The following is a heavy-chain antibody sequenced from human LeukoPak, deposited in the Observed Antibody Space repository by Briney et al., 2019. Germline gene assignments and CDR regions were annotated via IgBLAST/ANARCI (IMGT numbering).Heavy chain of an antibody. D-gene: IGHD2-15*01. CDR1: GFTFSSYS. Sequence: PGGSLRLSCAASGFTFSSYSMNWVRQAPGKGLEWVSSISSSSSYIYYADSVKGRFTISRDNAKNSLYLQMNSLRAEDTAVYYCARTGVYCSGGSCYSGDYWGQGTLVTVSS. J-gene: IGHJ4*02. CDR3: ARTGVYCSGGSCYSGDY. CDR2: ISSSSSYI. V-gene: IGHV3-21*01.